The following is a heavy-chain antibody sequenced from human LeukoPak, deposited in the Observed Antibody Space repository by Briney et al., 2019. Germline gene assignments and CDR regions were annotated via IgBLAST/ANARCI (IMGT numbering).Heavy chain of an antibody. CDR1: GFTFRKYG. Sequence: GGSVRLSCAAAGFTFRKYGLNWVRHAPGKGLVWVSRITRDGSTTNYADSVKGRFTVSRDNAKNTLNLQMNSLRAEDTAVYYCARDRKSGESSEIDFWGQGTLVTVSS. CDR3: ARDRKSGESSEIDF. D-gene: IGHD3-10*01. CDR2: ITRDGSTT. J-gene: IGHJ4*02. V-gene: IGHV3-74*01.